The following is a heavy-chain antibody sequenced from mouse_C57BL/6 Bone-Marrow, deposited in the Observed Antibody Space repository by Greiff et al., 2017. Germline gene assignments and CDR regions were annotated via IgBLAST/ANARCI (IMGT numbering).Heavy chain of an antibody. J-gene: IGHJ4*01. CDR1: GYTFTSYW. CDR3: ARSVGGYYGMDY. CDR2: IHPNSGST. D-gene: IGHD1-1*02. Sequence: QLQEPGAYLVKPGASVKLSCKASGYTFTSYWMHWVKQRPGQGLEWIGMIHPNSGSTNYNEKFKSKATLTVDKSSSTAYMQLSSLTSEDSAVYYCARSVGGYYGMDYWGQGTSVTVSS. V-gene: IGHV1-64*01.